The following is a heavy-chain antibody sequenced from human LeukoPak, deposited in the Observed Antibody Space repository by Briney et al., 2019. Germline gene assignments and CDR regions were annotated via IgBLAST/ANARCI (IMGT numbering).Heavy chain of an antibody. V-gene: IGHV3-48*02. CDR3: GRDEDDFGYYYMDV. CDR1: GFTFSSYR. Sequence: GGSLRLSCAASGFTFSSYRMNWVRQAPGKGLGWVSFISRRSSTIYYADSVKGRFTISRDNAKNSLYLQMNSLRDEDTAVYYCGRDEDDFGYYYMDVWGKGTTVTVSS. CDR2: ISRRSSTI. J-gene: IGHJ6*03. D-gene: IGHD3-3*01.